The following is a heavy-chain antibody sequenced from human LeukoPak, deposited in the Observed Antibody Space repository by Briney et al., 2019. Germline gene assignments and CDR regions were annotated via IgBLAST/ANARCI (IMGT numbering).Heavy chain of an antibody. V-gene: IGHV3-11*01. CDR1: GFRFSDYY. D-gene: IGHD6-13*01. CDR3: ARGDSSSWYVGYHILDV. CDR2: IVSSGDTT. J-gene: IGHJ6*02. Sequence: KPGGSLRLDCEASGFRFSDYYMTWIRQAPGVGLEWISYIVSSGDTTYYADSVKGRFTISRDNAKNSLYLQMNSLRAEDTAVYFCARGDSSSWYVGYHILDVWGQGTTVTVS.